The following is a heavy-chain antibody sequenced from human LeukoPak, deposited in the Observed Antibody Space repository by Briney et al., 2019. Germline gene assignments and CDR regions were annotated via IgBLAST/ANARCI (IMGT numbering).Heavy chain of an antibody. Sequence: GGSLRLSCAASGFTFSSYSMNWVRQAPGKGLEWVSYISSSCSTIYYADSVKGRFTISRDNAKNSLYLQMNSLRDEDTAVYYCARAGGSYMGYYFDYWGQGTLVTVSS. CDR2: ISSSCSTI. CDR1: GFTFSSYS. J-gene: IGHJ4*02. CDR3: ARAGGSYMGYYFDY. V-gene: IGHV3-48*02. D-gene: IGHD1-26*01.